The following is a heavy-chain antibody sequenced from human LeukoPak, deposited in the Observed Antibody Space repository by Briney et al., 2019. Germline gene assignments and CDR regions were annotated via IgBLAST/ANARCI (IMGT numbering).Heavy chain of an antibody. CDR2: INTDGTNT. J-gene: IGHJ5*02. CDR3: ARDRGINWFDP. Sequence: PGGSLRLSCAASGYTFTNYWMHWVRQAPGEGLVWVSRINTDGTNTVYADSVRGRFTVPRDNAKNTLYLQMDSLRAEDTAVYYCARDRGINWFDPWGQGTLVAVSS. V-gene: IGHV3-74*01. D-gene: IGHD3-16*01. CDR1: GYTFTNYW.